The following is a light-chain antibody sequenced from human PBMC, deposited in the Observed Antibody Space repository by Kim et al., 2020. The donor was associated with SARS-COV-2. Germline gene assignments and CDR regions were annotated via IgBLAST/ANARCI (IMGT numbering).Light chain of an antibody. CDR2: WAS. CDR1: QSVLYSSNNKNY. V-gene: IGKV4-1*01. CDR3: QQYYSTLT. J-gene: IGKJ4*01. Sequence: SATINCKSSQSVLYSSNNKNYLAWYQQKPGQPPKLLIYWASTRESGVPDRFSGSGSGTDFTLTISSLQAEDVAVYYCQQYYSTLTFGGGTKVDIK.